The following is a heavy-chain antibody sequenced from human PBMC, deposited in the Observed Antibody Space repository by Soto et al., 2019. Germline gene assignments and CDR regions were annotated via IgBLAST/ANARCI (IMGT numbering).Heavy chain of an antibody. CDR3: ARSHSFDGSIYHYYFDF. J-gene: IGHJ4*02. V-gene: IGHV4-59*01. CDR2: IYASRAT. D-gene: IGHD3-3*02. Sequence: SETLSLTCTVSGGSIGSFYWSWIRQSPGGTLEWIGYIYASRATTYNPSLESRITMSVDIPNNEFSLDLTSVTAAGTAVYYCARSHSFDGSIYHYYFDFWGQGTLVTVSS. CDR1: GGSIGSFY.